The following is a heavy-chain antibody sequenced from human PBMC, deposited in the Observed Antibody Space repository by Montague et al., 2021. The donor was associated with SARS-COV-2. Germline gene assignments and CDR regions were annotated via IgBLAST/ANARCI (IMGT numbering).Heavy chain of an antibody. Sequence: SLRLSCATSGFVFTQYSMHWVRQAPGKGLEWLSVICHDGNNKYYADSVRGRFTISRDNAENTVYLQMDSLRADDTAVYFCAKDTYESGYEWFEHWGQGTLVTVSS. V-gene: IGHV3-33*06. CDR2: ICHDGNNK. J-gene: IGHJ5*02. CDR1: GFVFTQYS. D-gene: IGHD3-10*01. CDR3: AKDTYESGYEWFEH.